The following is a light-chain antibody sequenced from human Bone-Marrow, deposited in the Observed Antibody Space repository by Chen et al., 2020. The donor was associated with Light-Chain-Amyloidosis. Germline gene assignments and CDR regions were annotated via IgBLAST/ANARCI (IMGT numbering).Light chain of an antibody. J-gene: IGKJ2*01. CDR2: GAS. V-gene: IGKV3-20*01. Sequence: EILLTQSPGTLSLSPGERVTLSCRASQSISKNYVAWYQQRRGQAPRLLIYGASNRATGIPDRFSGSGSGTDFTLTISELEPEDLAVYYCQQYGTTPEYTFGQGTRL. CDR3: QQYGTTPEYT. CDR1: QSISKNY.